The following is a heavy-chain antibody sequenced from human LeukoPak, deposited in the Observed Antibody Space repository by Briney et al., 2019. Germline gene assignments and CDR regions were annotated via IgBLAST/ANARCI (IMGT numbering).Heavy chain of an antibody. V-gene: IGHV3-15*01. CDR3: TTGHSSSFQY. CDR2: LKSKTDGETT. CDR1: GFTYSNAW. D-gene: IGHD6-6*01. J-gene: IGHJ4*02. Sequence: GGSLRLSCSASGFTYSNAWMSWVRQAPGMGREWVGRLKSKTDGETTDYAAPVKGRFTILRDNSKNTLYLQMNSLKTEDTAVYYCTTGHSSSFQYWGQGTLVTVSS.